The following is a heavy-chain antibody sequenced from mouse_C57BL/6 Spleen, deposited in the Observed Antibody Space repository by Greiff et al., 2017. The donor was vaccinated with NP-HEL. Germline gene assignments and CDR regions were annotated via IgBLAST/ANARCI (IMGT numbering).Heavy chain of an antibody. CDR3: ARQEDGSFAY. Sequence: EVKLMESGGGLVQPGGSLKLSCAASGFTFSDYGMAWVRQAPRKGPEWVAFISNLAYSIYYADTVTGRVTISRENAKNTLYLEMSSLRSEDTAMYYCARQEDGSFAYWGQGTLVTVSA. CDR2: ISNLAYSI. V-gene: IGHV5-15*01. J-gene: IGHJ3*01. CDR1: GFTFSDYG. D-gene: IGHD1-1*01.